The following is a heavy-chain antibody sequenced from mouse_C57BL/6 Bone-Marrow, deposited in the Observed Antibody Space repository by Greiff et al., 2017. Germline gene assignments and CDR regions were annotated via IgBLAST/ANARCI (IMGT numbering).Heavy chain of an antibody. V-gene: IGHV1-9*01. Sequence: VHLVESGAELMKPGASVKLSCKATGYTFTGYWIEWVKQRPGHGLEWIGEILPGSGITNYNEKFKGKATFTADTSSNTAYMQLSSLTTEDSAIYYCARYPYWYFDVWGTGTTVTVSS. CDR1: GYTFTGYW. CDR2: ILPGSGIT. J-gene: IGHJ1*03. CDR3: ARYPYWYFDV.